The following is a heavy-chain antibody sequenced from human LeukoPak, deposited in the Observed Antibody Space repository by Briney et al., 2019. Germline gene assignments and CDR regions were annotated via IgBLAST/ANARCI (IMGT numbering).Heavy chain of an antibody. D-gene: IGHD3-10*01. CDR1: GFTFSSYG. CDR3: AKERGAGPITMVRGTII. V-gene: IGHV3-30*18. Sequence: GGSLRLSCAASGFTFSSYGMHWVRQAPGKGLEWVAVISYDGSNKYYADSVKGRFTISRDNSKNTLYLQMNSLRAEDTAVYYCAKERGAGPITMVRGTIIGGQGTLVTVSS. J-gene: IGHJ4*02. CDR2: ISYDGSNK.